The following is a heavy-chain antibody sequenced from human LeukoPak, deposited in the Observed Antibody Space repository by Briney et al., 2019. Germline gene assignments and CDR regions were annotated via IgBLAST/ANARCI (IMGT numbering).Heavy chain of an antibody. CDR1: GYTFTSYD. J-gene: IGHJ4*02. CDR3: ARDASGSYGDY. Sequence: ASVKVSCKASGYTFTSYDINWVRQATGQGLEWMGWMNPNSGNTGYAQKFQGRVTITRNTSISTAYMELRSLRSDDTAVYYCARDASGSYGDYWGQGTLVTVSS. V-gene: IGHV1-8*03. D-gene: IGHD1-26*01. CDR2: MNPNSGNT.